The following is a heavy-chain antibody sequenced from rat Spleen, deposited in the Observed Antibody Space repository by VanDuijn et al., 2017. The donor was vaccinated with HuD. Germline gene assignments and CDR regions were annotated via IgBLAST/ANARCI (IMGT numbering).Heavy chain of an antibody. J-gene: IGHJ3*01. CDR1: GHSIDSSYR. CDR3: ARSNGTHYYLPFAD. D-gene: IGHD1-1*01. V-gene: IGHV3-3*01. CDR2: INSAGST. Sequence: EVQLQESGPGLVKPSQSLSLTCSVTGHSIDSSYRWNWIRKFPGNKLEWMGYINSAGSTNYNPSLKSQISISRDTSKNQFFLQVDSVTTEDTATEYWARSNGTHYYLPFADWGQGTLVTVSS.